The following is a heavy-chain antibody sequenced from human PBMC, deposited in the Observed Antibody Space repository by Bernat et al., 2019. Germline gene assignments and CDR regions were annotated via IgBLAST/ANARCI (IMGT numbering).Heavy chain of an antibody. CDR3: ARDSGGLDY. J-gene: IGHJ4*02. CDR1: GFTFSSYS. CDR2: ISSSSYI. V-gene: IGHV3-21*05. D-gene: IGHD2-15*01. Sequence: EVQLVESGGGLVKPGGSLRLSCAASGFTFSSYSMNWVRQAPGKGLEWVSYISSSSYIYYADSVKGRFTISRDNAKNSLYLQMNSLSAEDTAVYYCARDSGGLDYWGQGTLVTVSS.